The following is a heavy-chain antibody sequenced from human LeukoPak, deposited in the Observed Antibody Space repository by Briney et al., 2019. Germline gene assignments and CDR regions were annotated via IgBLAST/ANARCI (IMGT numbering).Heavy chain of an antibody. CDR3: ATLRWVNYYDSSGYFDY. CDR2: IYYSGST. J-gene: IGHJ4*02. Sequence: KPSETLSLTCTVSGGSISSSSYYWGWIRQPPGKGLEWIGSIYYSGSTYYNPSLKSRVTISVDTSKNQFSLKLSSVTAADTAVYYCATLRWVNYYDSSGYFDYWGQGTLVTVSS. D-gene: IGHD3-22*01. CDR1: GGSISSSSYY. V-gene: IGHV4-39*07.